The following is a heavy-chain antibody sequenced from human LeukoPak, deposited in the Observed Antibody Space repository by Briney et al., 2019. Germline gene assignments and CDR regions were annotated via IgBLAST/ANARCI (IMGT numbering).Heavy chain of an antibody. CDR3: ARGSVWGSSDAFDI. CDR2: IYYSGST. Sequence: SETLSLTCTVSGGSISSGGYYWSWIRQHPGKGLEWIGYIYYSGSTYYNPSLKSRVTISVDTSKNQFSLKLSSVTAADTAVYYCARGSVWGSSDAFDIWGQGTMVTVSS. V-gene: IGHV4-31*03. J-gene: IGHJ3*02. D-gene: IGHD3-16*01. CDR1: GGSISSGGYY.